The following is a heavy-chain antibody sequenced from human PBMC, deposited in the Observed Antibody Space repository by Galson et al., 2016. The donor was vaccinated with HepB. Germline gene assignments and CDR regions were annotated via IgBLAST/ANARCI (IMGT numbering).Heavy chain of an antibody. CDR2: INPSAGST. J-gene: IGHJ6*02. CDR1: GYSFSTYY. V-gene: IGHV1-46*01. D-gene: IGHD3-16*01. Sequence: SVKVSCKASGYSFSTYYIHWVRQAPGQGLEWMGIINPSAGSTSYAQKFQGRVTMTRNTSISTAYMELSSLRSEDTAVYYCARDHRGDVEYYRGMDVWGQGTAVTVSS. CDR3: ARDHRGDVEYYRGMDV.